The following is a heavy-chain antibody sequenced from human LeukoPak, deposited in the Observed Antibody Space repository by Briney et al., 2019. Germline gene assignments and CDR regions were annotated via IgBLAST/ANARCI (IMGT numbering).Heavy chain of an antibody. CDR1: GGAFSSYT. CDR3: ARDGMRGSFDY. D-gene: IGHD2-8*01. CDR2: IIPILGIA. Sequence: SVKVSCKASGGAFSSYTISWVRQAPGQGLESMGRIIPILGIANYAQKLQGRVTITGNKSTSTAYMELSSLRSEDTAVYYCARDGMRGSFDYWGQGTLVTVSS. V-gene: IGHV1-69*04. J-gene: IGHJ4*02.